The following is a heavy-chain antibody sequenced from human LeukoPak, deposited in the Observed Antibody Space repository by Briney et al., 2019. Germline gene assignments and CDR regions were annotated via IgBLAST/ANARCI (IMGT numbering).Heavy chain of an antibody. V-gene: IGHV3-23*01. Sequence: GGPLRLSCAASGFTFSSYAMSWVRQAPGKGLEWVSAISGSGGSPYYADSVKGRFTISRDNSKNTLYLQMNSLRAEDTAVYYCARAVRYFLDYWGQGTLVTVSS. CDR2: ISGSGGSP. CDR3: ARAVRYFLDY. D-gene: IGHD3-9*01. J-gene: IGHJ4*02. CDR1: GFTFSSYA.